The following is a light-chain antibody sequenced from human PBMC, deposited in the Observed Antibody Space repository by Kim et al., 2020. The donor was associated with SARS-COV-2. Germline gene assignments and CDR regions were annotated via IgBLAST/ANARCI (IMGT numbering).Light chain of an antibody. CDR2: GSS. Sequence: CPGDRATLSCRASQSVSSNLAWYQQNPGQAPRLLIYGSSTRATGVPARFSGSGSGTEFTLTITSLQSEDFAVYYCQQYNNWPPWTFGQGTKVDIK. CDR1: QSVSSN. J-gene: IGKJ1*01. CDR3: QQYNNWPPWT. V-gene: IGKV3-15*01.